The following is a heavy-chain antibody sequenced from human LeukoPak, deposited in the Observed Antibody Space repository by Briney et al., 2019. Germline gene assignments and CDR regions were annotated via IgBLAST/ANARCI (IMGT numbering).Heavy chain of an antibody. Sequence: GGSLRLSCAASGFTFSSYAMSWVRQAPGKGLEWVSAISGSGGSTYYADSVKGRFTISRDNSKNTLYLQMNSLRAEDMAVYYCATGISGSYYNAPPGYYYGMDVWGQGTTVTVSS. CDR1: GFTFSSYA. V-gene: IGHV3-23*01. D-gene: IGHD3-10*01. CDR2: ISGSGGST. J-gene: IGHJ6*02. CDR3: ATGISGSYYNAPPGYYYGMDV.